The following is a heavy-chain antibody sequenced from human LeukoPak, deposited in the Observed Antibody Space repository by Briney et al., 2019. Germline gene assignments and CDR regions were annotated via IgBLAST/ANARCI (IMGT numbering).Heavy chain of an antibody. Sequence: SETLSLTCTVSGGSISSYYWSWIRQPAGKGLEWIGRIYTSGSTNYNPSLKSRVTMSVDTSKNQFSLKLSSVTAADTAVYYCARNFINHDILTGYYNDNWFDPWGQGTLVTVSS. V-gene: IGHV4-4*07. J-gene: IGHJ5*02. D-gene: IGHD3-9*01. CDR2: IYTSGST. CDR1: GGSISSYY. CDR3: ARNFINHDILTGYYNDNWFDP.